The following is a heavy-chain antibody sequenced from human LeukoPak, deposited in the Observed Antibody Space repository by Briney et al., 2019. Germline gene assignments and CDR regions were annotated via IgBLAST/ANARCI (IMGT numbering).Heavy chain of an antibody. Sequence: GGSLRLSCAASGFTFSSYSMNWVRQAPGKGLEWVSYISSSSSTIYYADSVKGRFTISRDNAKNSLYLQMNSLRAEDTALYYCAKADIVVVVAAAFDYWGQGTLVTVSS. CDR3: AKADIVVVVAAAFDY. CDR1: GFTFSSYS. V-gene: IGHV3-48*04. CDR2: ISSSSSTI. D-gene: IGHD2-15*01. J-gene: IGHJ4*02.